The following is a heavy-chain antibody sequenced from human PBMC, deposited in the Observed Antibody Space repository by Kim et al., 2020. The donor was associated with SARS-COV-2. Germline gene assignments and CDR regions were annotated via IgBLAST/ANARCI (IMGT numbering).Heavy chain of an antibody. Sequence: GESLKISCKGSGYSFTSYWIGWVRQMPGKGLEWMGIIYPGDSDTRYSPSFQGQVTISADKSISTAYLQWSSLKASDTAMYYCARATGGDFWSGYYPAMWFQHWGQGTLVTVSS. CDR2: IYPGDSDT. V-gene: IGHV5-51*01. J-gene: IGHJ1*01. CDR3: ARATGGDFWSGYYPAMWFQH. CDR1: GYSFTSYW. D-gene: IGHD3-3*01.